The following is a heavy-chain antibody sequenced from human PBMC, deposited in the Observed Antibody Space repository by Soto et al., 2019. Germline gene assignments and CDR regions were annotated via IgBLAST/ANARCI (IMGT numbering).Heavy chain of an antibody. D-gene: IGHD3-16*01. J-gene: IGHJ5*02. CDR3: AKDPGNYDYVWGSSGWFDP. CDR1: VGSISSTNYY. Sequence: PAETLSLTCSVSVGSISSTNYYWLWIRQPPGKGLEWIGSIYYSGSTYYNPSLKSRVTISVDNSKNTLYLQMNSLRAEDTAVYYCAKDPGNYDYVWGSSGWFDPWGQGTLVTVSS. CDR2: IYYSGST. V-gene: IGHV4-39*07.